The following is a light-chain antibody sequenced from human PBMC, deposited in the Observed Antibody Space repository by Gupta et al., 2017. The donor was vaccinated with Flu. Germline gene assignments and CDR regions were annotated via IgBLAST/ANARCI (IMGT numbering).Light chain of an antibody. J-gene: IGLJ1*01. Sequence: QSALTQPASVSGSPGQSITIPCTGTSRDLNDYNSVSWYQRHPGKAPKLIIFEVYNRSSGVSNRFSGSKSGNTASLTISGLQAEDEATYYCISYTSRTSFVFGTGTEVSVL. CDR2: EVY. CDR3: ISYTSRTSFV. CDR1: SRDLNDYNS. V-gene: IGLV2-14*01.